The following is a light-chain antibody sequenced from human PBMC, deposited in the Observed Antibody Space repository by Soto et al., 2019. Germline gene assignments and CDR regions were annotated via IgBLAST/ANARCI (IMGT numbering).Light chain of an antibody. CDR2: GNS. Sequence: QSVLTQPPSVSGAPGQGVTISCTGSSSNIGAGYDVHWYQQLPGTAPKLLIYGNSNRPSGVPDRFSGSKSGTSASLAITGLQAEDEADYYCQSYDSSLSGSRVFGGGTQLTVL. CDR3: QSYDSSLSGSRV. V-gene: IGLV1-40*01. J-gene: IGLJ3*02. CDR1: SSNIGAGYD.